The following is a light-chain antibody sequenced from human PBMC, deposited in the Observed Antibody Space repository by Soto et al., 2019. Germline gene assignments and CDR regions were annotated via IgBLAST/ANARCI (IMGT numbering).Light chain of an antibody. CDR2: DVS. CDR3: CSYTGSYTFEI. Sequence: QSALTQPRSVSGSPGQSVTISCTGTSSDVGGHNYVSWYQQHPGQAPKLMIYDVSKRPPGVPDRFSGSKSGNTASLTISGLQAEDAADYYCCSYTGSYTFEIFGGGTKLTVL. V-gene: IGLV2-11*01. CDR1: SSDVGGHNY. J-gene: IGLJ2*01.